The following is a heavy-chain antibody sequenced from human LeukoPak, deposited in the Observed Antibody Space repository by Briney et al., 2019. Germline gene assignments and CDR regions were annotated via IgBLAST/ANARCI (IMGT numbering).Heavy chain of an antibody. CDR1: GFTFSSYA. D-gene: IGHD3-22*01. J-gene: IGHJ4*02. CDR3: AKDDYYDSSGYQDY. CDR2: ISGSGGST. V-gene: IGHV3-23*01. Sequence: GGSLRLSCAASGFTFSSYAMSWVRQAPGKGLEWASAISGSGGSTYYADSVKGRFTISRDNSKNTLYLQMNSLRAEDTAVYYCAKDDYYDSSGYQDYWGQGTLVTVSS.